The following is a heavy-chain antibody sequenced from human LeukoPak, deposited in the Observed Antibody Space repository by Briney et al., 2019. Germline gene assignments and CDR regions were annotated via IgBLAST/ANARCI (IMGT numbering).Heavy chain of an antibody. D-gene: IGHD4-17*01. CDR3: ARAGYGDFNWFDP. V-gene: IGHV4-34*01. J-gene: IGHJ5*02. Sequence: SETLPLTCAVYGGSFSGYYWSWIRQPPGKGLEWIGEINHSGSTNYNPSLKSRVTISVDTSKNQFSLKLSSVTAADTAVYYCARAGYGDFNWFDPWGQGTLVTVSS. CDR2: INHSGST. CDR1: GGSFSGYY.